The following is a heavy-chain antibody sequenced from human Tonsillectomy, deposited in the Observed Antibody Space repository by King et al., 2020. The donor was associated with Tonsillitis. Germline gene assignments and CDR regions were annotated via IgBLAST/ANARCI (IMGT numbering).Heavy chain of an antibody. V-gene: IGHV4-30-2*01. CDR3: ARAANDFVWLLTPWFDP. CDR2: IFYSGSA. CDR1: GGSISSDTYS. J-gene: IGHJ5*01. D-gene: IGHD3-9*01. Sequence: QLQESGSRLVMPSQTLSLTCTVSGGSISSDTYSWSWIRQPPGKGLEWIGYIFYSGSAYYNPSFKSRVTLSVDRSKNQFSLKLKSVTAADTAMYYCARAANDFVWLLTPWFDPWGQGTLVTVSS.